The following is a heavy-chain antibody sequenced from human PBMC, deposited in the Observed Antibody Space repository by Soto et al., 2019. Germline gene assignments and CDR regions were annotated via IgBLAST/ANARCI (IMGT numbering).Heavy chain of an antibody. J-gene: IGHJ6*02. CDR1: GFTFSSYA. Sequence: PGGSLRLSCAASGFTFSSYAMSWVRQAPGKGLEWVSAISGSGGSTYYADSVKGRFTISRDNSKNTLYLQMNSLRAEDTAVYYCAKSAYYYGAGQKDYYYYYGMDVWGQGTTVTVSS. CDR3: AKSAYYYGAGQKDYYYYYGMDV. V-gene: IGHV3-23*01. D-gene: IGHD3-10*01. CDR2: ISGSGGST.